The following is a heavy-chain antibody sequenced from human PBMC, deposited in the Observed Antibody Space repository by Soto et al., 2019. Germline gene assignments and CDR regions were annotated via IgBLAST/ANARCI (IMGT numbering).Heavy chain of an antibody. CDR1: GGSISTDNW. CDR3: SSRADCSVPTCYSGGGGDY. D-gene: IGHD2-15*01. CDR2: IPYGGST. V-gene: IGHV4-4*02. J-gene: IGHJ4*02. Sequence: QVQLQESGPGLVKPSGTLSLTCVVSGGSISTDNWWNWVRQPPGKGLEWLGEIPYGGSTSYNPSLKSRVTLSVDRSNNQVSLMLSSLTAADPAVYYGSSRADCSVPTCYSGGGGDYWGQGTLVTGSS.